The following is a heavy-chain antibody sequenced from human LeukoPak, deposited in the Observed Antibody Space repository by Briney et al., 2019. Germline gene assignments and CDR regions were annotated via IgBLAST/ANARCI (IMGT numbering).Heavy chain of an antibody. D-gene: IGHD3-10*01. J-gene: IGHJ4*02. Sequence: WIRQIPGKGLEWVGRIESKTDGGTTDYAAPVKGRFTISRDDSTNTLYLQMNSLKSEDTAVYYCTTYGSGRKFDYWGQGILVTVSS. V-gene: IGHV3-15*04. CDR3: TTYGSGRKFDY. CDR2: IESKTDGGTT.